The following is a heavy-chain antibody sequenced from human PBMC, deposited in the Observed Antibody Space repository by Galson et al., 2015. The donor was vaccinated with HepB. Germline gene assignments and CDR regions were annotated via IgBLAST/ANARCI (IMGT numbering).Heavy chain of an antibody. Sequence: SVKVSCKASGGTFSSYTISWVRQAPGQGLEWMGRIIPILGIANYAQKFQGRVTITADKSTSTAYMELSSLRSEDTAVYYCARTIPPDYDILTGYYDYYGMDVWGQGTTVTVSS. V-gene: IGHV1-69*02. CDR1: GGTFSSYT. CDR3: ARTIPPDYDILTGYYDYYGMDV. J-gene: IGHJ6*02. D-gene: IGHD3-9*01. CDR2: IIPILGIA.